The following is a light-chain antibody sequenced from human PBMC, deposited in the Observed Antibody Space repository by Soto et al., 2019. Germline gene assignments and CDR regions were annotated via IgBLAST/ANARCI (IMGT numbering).Light chain of an antibody. CDR3: QQYHNWPLGLT. CDR1: QSVDSN. CDR2: GAS. J-gene: IGKJ4*01. V-gene: IGKV3-15*01. Sequence: VMTQSPATLSVSPGERATLSCRASQSVDSNLAWYQQKPGQAPRLLIHGASTRAPDIPARFSGSGSGTDFTLTISSLKSEDFAVYYCQQYHNWPLGLTFGGGTKVDIK.